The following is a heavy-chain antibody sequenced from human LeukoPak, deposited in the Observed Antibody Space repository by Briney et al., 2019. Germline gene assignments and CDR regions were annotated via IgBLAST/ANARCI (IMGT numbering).Heavy chain of an antibody. D-gene: IGHD5-18*01. J-gene: IGHJ1*01. Sequence: KPSETLSLTCAVYGGSFSGYYWSWIRQPPGKGLEWIGEINHSGSTNYNPSLKSRVTISVDTSKNQFSLKLSSVTAADTAVYYCARSMVDTSGYRGFFQHWGQGTLVTVSS. CDR3: ARSMVDTSGYRGFFQH. CDR2: INHSGST. V-gene: IGHV4-34*01. CDR1: GGSFSGYY.